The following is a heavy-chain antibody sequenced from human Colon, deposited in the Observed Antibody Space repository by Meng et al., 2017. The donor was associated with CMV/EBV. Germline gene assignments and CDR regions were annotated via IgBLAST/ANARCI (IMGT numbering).Heavy chain of an antibody. V-gene: IGHV3-9*01. D-gene: IGHD2-15*01. CDR3: AKDMSSFASHPMDF. CDR1: GFAFSESG. CDR2: ITWTSGSK. J-gene: IGHJ6*02. Sequence: SLKISCVASGFAFSESGMHWIRQTPGRGLEWVAGITWTSGSKCYADSVRGRFTISRDNAKNSLYLQMNSLRLEDTALYYCAKDMSSFASHPMDFWGQGTTVTVSS.